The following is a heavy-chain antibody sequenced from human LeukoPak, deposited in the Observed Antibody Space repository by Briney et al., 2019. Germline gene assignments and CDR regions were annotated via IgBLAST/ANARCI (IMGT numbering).Heavy chain of an antibody. CDR3: ARSGSRSSYFDY. J-gene: IGHJ4*02. CDR2: ISSSSSYI. V-gene: IGHV3-21*01. Sequence: PGGSLRLSCAASGFTFSSYSMNWVRQAPGKGLEWVSSISSSSSYIYYADSVKGRSTISRDNAKNSLYLQMNSLRAEDTAVYYCARSGSRSSYFDYWGQGTLVTVSS. CDR1: GFTFSSYS. D-gene: IGHD1-26*01.